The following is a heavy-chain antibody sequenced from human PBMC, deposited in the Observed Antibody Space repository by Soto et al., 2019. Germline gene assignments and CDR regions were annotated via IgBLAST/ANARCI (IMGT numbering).Heavy chain of an antibody. CDR1: GYTFTSYY. J-gene: IGHJ6*02. D-gene: IGHD2-2*01. CDR2: INPSGGST. V-gene: IGHV1-46*01. CDR3: ARGCSSTSHYYYYYYGMDV. Sequence: ASVKVSCKASGYTFTSYYMHWVRQAPGQGLEWMGIINPSGGSTSYAQKFQGRVTMTRDTSTSTVYMELSSLRSEDTAVYYCARGCSSTSHYYYYYYGMDVWGQGTTVTVSS.